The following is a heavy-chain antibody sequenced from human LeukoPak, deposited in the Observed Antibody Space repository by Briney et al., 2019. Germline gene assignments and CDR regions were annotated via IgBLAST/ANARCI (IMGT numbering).Heavy chain of an antibody. Sequence: PSETLSLTCAVYGGSFSGYYWSWIRQPPGKGLEWIGEINHSGSTNYNPSLKSRVTISVDTSKNQFSLELSSVTAADTAVYYCARCHILTGYYSRWGQGTLVTVSS. CDR3: ARCHILTGYYSR. CDR1: GGSFSGYY. V-gene: IGHV4-34*01. D-gene: IGHD3-9*01. CDR2: INHSGST. J-gene: IGHJ4*02.